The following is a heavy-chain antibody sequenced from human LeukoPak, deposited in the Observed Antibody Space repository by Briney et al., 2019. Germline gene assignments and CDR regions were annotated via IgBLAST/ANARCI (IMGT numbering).Heavy chain of an antibody. CDR2: INHSGST. CDR1: GGSISSYY. Sequence: PSETLSLTCTVSGGSISSYYWSWIRQPPGKGLEWIGEINHSGSTNHNPSLKSRVTISVDTSKNQFSLKLSSVTAADTAVYYCARGIAVAGTDYYYMDVWGKGTTVTISS. V-gene: IGHV4-34*01. CDR3: ARGIAVAGTDYYYMDV. J-gene: IGHJ6*03. D-gene: IGHD6-19*01.